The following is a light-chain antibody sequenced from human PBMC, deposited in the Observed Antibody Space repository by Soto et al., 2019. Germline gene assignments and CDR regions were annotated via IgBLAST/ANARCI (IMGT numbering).Light chain of an antibody. J-gene: IGLJ1*01. CDR3: SSYSATNTLV. Sequence: QSVLTQPASVSGSPGQSITISCTGPSSDIGDYFYVSWYQQHPGNVPKLIIYEVTNRPSGVTSRFSGSKSENTASLTISGLQAEDEADYYCSSYSATNTLVFGSGTKVTVL. CDR2: EVT. CDR1: SSDIGDYFY. V-gene: IGLV2-14*01.